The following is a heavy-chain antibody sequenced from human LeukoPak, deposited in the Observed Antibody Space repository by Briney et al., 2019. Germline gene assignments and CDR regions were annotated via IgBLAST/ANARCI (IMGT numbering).Heavy chain of an antibody. J-gene: IGHJ4*02. D-gene: IGHD5-18*01. V-gene: IGHV3-48*03. CDR3: AKGDGYSSPWYFDL. Sequence: GGSLRLSCAASGLTFSNYDMNWVRQAPGKGLEWASYISNSGTTVYHADSVKGRFTISRDNAKNSVSLQVDMLRAEDTAIYYCAKGDGYSSPWYFDLWGQGTLVTVSS. CDR1: GLTFSNYD. CDR2: ISNSGTTV.